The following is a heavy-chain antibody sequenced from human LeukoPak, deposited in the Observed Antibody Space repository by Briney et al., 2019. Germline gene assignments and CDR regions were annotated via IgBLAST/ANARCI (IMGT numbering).Heavy chain of an antibody. V-gene: IGHV3-23*01. J-gene: IGHJ4*02. CDR1: GFTFSSYA. CDR2: ISGSGGST. Sequence: PGGSLRLSCAASGFTFSSYAMSWVRQAPGKGLEWVSAISGSGGSTYYADSVKGRFTISRDNSKNTLYLQMNSLRAEDTAVYYCAKGYYYDSNGYSLYYFDYWGQGTLVTVSS. CDR3: AKGYYYDSNGYSLYYFDY. D-gene: IGHD3-22*01.